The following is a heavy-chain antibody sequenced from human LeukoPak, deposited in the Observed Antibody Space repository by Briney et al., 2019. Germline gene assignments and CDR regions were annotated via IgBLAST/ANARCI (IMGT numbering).Heavy chain of an antibody. V-gene: IGHV4-59*08. CDR1: GGSISSYY. J-gene: IGHJ4*02. CDR2: IHYSGST. D-gene: IGHD6-13*01. Sequence: PSETLSLTCTVSGGSISSYYWSWIRQPPGKGLEWIGYIHYSGSTNYSPSLKSRVTISVDTSKNQFSLKLSSVTAADTAVYYCARAAGHFDYWGQGTLVTVPS. CDR3: ARAAGHFDY.